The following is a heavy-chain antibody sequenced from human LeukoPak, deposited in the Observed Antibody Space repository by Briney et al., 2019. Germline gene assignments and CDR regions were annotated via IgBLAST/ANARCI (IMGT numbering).Heavy chain of an antibody. D-gene: IGHD2-2*01. CDR2: IYYSGST. CDR3: ASIYCSSTSCYGFDY. J-gene: IGHJ4*02. V-gene: IGHV4-30-4*01. CDR1: GGSISSGDYY. Sequence: SETLSLTCTVSGGSISSGDYYWSWIRQPPGKGLEWIGYIYYSGSTYYNPSLKSRVTISVDTSKNQFSLKLCSVTAADTAVYYCASIYCSSTSCYGFDYWGQGTLVTVSS.